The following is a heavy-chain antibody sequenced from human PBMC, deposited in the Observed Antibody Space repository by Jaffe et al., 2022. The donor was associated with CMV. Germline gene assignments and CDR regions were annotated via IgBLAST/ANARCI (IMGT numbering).Heavy chain of an antibody. J-gene: IGHJ6*02. CDR3: ARESLELLPVGMDV. CDR2: INHSGST. D-gene: IGHD1-7*01. CDR1: GGSFSGYY. V-gene: IGHV4-34*01. Sequence: QVQLQQWGAGLLKPSESLSLTCAVYGGSFSGYYWSWIRQPPGKGLEWIGEINHSGSTNYNPSLKSRVTISVDTSKNQFSLKLSSVTAADTAVYYCARESLELLPVGMDVWGQGTTVTVSS.